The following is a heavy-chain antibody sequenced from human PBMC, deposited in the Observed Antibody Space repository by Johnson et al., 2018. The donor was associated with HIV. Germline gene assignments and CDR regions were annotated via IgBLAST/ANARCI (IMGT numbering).Heavy chain of an antibody. CDR3: AKDKRQTAIPQRAFDI. CDR1: GFSVSSNY. V-gene: IGHV3-66*01. J-gene: IGHJ3*02. Sequence: VQLVESGGGVVQPGRSLRLSCAASGFSVSSNYMTWVRQAPGKGLEWVSVIYSGGNTYYADSVKGRFTISRDNSKNMLYLQMNSLRAEDTAVYYCAKDKRQTAIPQRAFDIWG. CDR2: IYSGGNT. D-gene: IGHD6-25*01.